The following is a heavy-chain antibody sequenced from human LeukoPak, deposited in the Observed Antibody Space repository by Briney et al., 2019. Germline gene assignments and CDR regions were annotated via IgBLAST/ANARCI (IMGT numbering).Heavy chain of an antibody. V-gene: IGHV2-5*02. CDR1: GFSLSTSGVG. CDR3: AHSLVVVVAATHNWFDP. Sequence: SGPTLVKPTQTLTLTCTFSGFSLSTSGVGVGWIRQPPGKALEWLALIYWDDDKRYSPSLKSRLTITKDISKNQVVLTMTNMDPVDTATYSCAHSLVVVVAATHNWFDPWGQGTLVTVSS. J-gene: IGHJ5*02. D-gene: IGHD2-15*01. CDR2: IYWDDDK.